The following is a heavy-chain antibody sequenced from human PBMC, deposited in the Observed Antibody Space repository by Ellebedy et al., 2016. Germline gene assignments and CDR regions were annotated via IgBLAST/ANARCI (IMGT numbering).Heavy chain of an antibody. CDR2: ISYDGSNK. CDR3: ARDGEEYSSAHRGYFDY. J-gene: IGHJ4*02. Sequence: GESLKISXAASGFTFSSYAMHWVRQAPGKGLEWVAVISYDGSNKYYADSVKGRFTISRDNSKNTLYLQMNSLRAEDTAVYYCARDGEEYSSAHRGYFDYWGQGTLVTVSS. CDR1: GFTFSSYA. D-gene: IGHD6-19*01. V-gene: IGHV3-30-3*01.